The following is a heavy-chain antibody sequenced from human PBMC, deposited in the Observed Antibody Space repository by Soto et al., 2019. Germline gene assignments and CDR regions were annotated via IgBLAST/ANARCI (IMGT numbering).Heavy chain of an antibody. V-gene: IGHV4-30-2*01. J-gene: IGHJ4*02. CDR3: ARVNGDYEEQFEH. Sequence: SETLSLTCAVSGGSISSGGYSWSWIRQPPGKGLEWIGYIYHSGSTYYNPSLKSRVTISVDRSKNQFSLKLSSVTAADTAVDYCARVNGDYEEQFEHWGQGTLVTVSS. CDR2: IYHSGST. D-gene: IGHD4-17*01. CDR1: GGSISSGGYS.